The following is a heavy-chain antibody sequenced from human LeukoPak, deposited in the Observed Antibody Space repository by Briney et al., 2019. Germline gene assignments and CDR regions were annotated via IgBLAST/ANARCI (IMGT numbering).Heavy chain of an antibody. CDR3: ARDRSTGSYFFFDY. D-gene: IGHD6-19*01. CDR2: IWHDGSNK. V-gene: IGHV3-33*07. J-gene: IGHJ4*02. Sequence: GGSLRLSCLASGFTFDTFGVYWARQAPGKGLEWVAVIWHDGSNKYYTDSVKGRFTISRGNSKNTLYLQMNSLRAEDTAVYYCARDRSTGSYFFFDYWGQGVLVTVSS. CDR1: GFTFDTFG.